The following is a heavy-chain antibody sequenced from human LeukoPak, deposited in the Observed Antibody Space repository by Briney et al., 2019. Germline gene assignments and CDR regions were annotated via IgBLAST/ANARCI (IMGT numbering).Heavy chain of an antibody. V-gene: IGHV4-59*01. CDR2: IYCSGST. CDR3: ATHYYYHSSGPGGYYFDY. Sequence: SETLSLSCTVSGGSISSYYWSWIRQPPGKGLEWFGHIYCSGSTNYNPSLKSRVTISVDTSNNQFSLKLSSVTAADTAVYYCATHYYYHSSGPGGYYFDYWGQGTLVTVSS. D-gene: IGHD3-22*01. CDR1: GGSISSYY. J-gene: IGHJ4*02.